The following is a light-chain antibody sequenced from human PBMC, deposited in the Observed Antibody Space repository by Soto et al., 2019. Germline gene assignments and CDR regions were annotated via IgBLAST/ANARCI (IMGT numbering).Light chain of an antibody. J-gene: IGLJ1*01. CDR2: EVI. CDR3: SSYRSVGTIV. Sequence: QSVLTQPASVSGTPGQSITISCTGTNSDIGGYNYVSWYQQHSGKAPKVIIYEVINRPSGVSNRFSGSKSVNAAYLTISGLQAEDDADYYCSSYRSVGTIVFGTGTKVTVL. CDR1: NSDIGGYNY. V-gene: IGLV2-14*01.